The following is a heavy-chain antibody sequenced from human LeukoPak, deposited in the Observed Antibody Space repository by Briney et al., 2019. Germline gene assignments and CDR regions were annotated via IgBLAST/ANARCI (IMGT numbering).Heavy chain of an antibody. J-gene: IGHJ4*02. CDR3: ARGVHQNLVVVVAATALFDY. D-gene: IGHD2-15*01. CDR2: MNPNSGNT. Sequence: ASVKVSCKASGYTFTSYDINWVRQATGQGLEWMGWMNPNSGNTGYAQKFRGRVTMTRNTSISTAYMELSSLRSEDTAVYYCARGVHQNLVVVVAATALFDYWGRGTLVTVSS. CDR1: GYTFTSYD. V-gene: IGHV1-8*01.